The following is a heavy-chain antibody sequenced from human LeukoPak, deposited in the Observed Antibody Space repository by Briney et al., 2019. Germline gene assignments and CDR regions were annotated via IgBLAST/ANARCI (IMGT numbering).Heavy chain of an antibody. CDR3: ARVPSFDY. CDR1: GYTFTGNY. V-gene: IGHV1-2*02. Sequence: ASVKVSCKASGYTFTGNYMHWVRQAPGQGFEWMGWINPNSGVTNYAQKLQGRVTMTTDTSTSTAYMELRSLRSDDTAVYYCARVPSFDYWGQGTLVTVSS. J-gene: IGHJ4*02. CDR2: INPNSGVT.